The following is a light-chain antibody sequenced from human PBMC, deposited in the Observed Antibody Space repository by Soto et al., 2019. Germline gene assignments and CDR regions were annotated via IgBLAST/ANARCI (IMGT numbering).Light chain of an antibody. CDR3: QQRSQRRT. J-gene: IGKJ1*01. V-gene: IGKV3-11*01. Sequence: EIVLTQSPATLSLSPGERATLSCRASQSVSSYLAWYQQKPGQAPRLLIYDASNRATGIPARFSGSGSGTNFTITIIRLEPEDVAGYYCQQRSQRRTFGQGTKVEIK. CDR1: QSVSSY. CDR2: DAS.